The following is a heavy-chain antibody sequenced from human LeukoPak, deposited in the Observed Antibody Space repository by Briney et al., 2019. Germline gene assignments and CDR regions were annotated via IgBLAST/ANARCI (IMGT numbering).Heavy chain of an antibody. J-gene: IGHJ5*02. CDR2: IYYSGST. D-gene: IGHD3-22*01. CDR1: GGSISSSHYY. CDR3: AILPARDTYYYDTIGYYRPGVT. V-gene: IGHV4-39*07. Sequence: SEILSLTCNVFGGSISSSHYYWGWIRQPPGKGLEWIGSIYYSGSTYYNPSLRTRVTFSVDTSKNQFSLKLSSVTAADTAVYYCAILPARDTYYYDTIGYYRPGVTWGQGTLVTVSS.